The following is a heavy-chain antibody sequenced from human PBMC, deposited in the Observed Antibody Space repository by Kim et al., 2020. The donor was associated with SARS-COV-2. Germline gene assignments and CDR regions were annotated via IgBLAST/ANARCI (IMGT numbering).Heavy chain of an antibody. Sequence: SETLSLTCTVSGGSISSSSYYWGWIRQPPGKGLEWIGSIYYSGSTYYNPSLKSRVTISVDTSKNQFSLKLSSVTAADTAVYYCARLQKQLWLPRYDYWGQGTLVTVSS. D-gene: IGHD5-18*01. CDR3: ARLQKQLWLPRYDY. CDR2: IYYSGST. CDR1: GGSISSSSYY. V-gene: IGHV4-39*01. J-gene: IGHJ4*02.